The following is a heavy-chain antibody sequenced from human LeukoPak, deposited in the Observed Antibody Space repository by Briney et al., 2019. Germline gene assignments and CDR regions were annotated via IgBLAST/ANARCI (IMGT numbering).Heavy chain of an antibody. CDR3: VLRALDY. V-gene: IGHV3-73*01. D-gene: IGHD2/OR15-2a*01. CDR2: IRSKANSYAT. J-gene: IGHJ4*02. Sequence: GGSLRLSCAASGFTFSGSAMHWVRQASGKGLEWVGRIRSKANSYATAYAASVKGRFTISRDDSKNTAYLQMNSLKTEDTAVYYRVLRALDYWGQGTLVTVSS. CDR1: GFTFSGSA.